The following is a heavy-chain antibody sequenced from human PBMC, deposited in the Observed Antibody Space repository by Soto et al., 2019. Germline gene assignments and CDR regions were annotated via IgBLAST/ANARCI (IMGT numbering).Heavy chain of an antibody. CDR2: IYYSGST. J-gene: IGHJ3*02. V-gene: IGHV4-30-4*01. CDR3: ARRISYDSSGYYFGMAFDI. D-gene: IGHD3-22*01. Sequence: SETLSLTCTVSGGSISSGDYYWSWIRQPPGKGLEWIGYIYYSGSTYYNPSLKSRVTISVDTSKNQFSLKLSSVTAADTAVYYCARRISYDSSGYYFGMAFDISGQLTMVTVSS. CDR1: GGSISSGDYY.